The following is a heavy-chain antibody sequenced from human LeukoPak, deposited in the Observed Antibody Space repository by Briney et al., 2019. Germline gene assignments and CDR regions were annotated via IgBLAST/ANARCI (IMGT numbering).Heavy chain of an antibody. J-gene: IGHJ4*02. CDR2: ISGSGGST. D-gene: IGHD3-10*01. Sequence: GGSLRLSCAASGFTFSSYAMSWVRQAPGKGLEWASAISGSGGSTYYADSVKGRFTISRDNSKNTLYLQMNSLRAEDTAVYYCAKLTLYYGSGSYSDYWGQGTLVTVSS. V-gene: IGHV3-23*01. CDR1: GFTFSSYA. CDR3: AKLTLYYGSGSYSDY.